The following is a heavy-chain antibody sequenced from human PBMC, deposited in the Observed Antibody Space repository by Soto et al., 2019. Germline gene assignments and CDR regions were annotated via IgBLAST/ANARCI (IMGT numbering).Heavy chain of an antibody. CDR1: GYTLTELS. D-gene: IGHD3-3*01. J-gene: IGHJ5*02. V-gene: IGHV1-24*01. CDR3: AHSRGITIFGVVTNDYWFDP. CDR2: FDPEDGET. Sequence: ASVKVSCNVSGYTLTELSMHWVRQAPGKGLEWMGGFDPEDGETIYAQKFQGRVTMTEDTSTDTAYMELSSLRSVDTATYYCAHSRGITIFGVVTNDYWFDPWGQGTLVTVSS.